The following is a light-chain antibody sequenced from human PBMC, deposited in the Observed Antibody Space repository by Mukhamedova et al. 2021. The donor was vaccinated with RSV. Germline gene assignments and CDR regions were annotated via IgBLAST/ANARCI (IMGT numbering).Light chain of an antibody. V-gene: IGKV1-33*01. J-gene: IGKJ4*01. CDR3: QQYESLPLT. Sequence: WYQRRVHGKAPKLLFFHASNLETGVPSRFSGSGSGTDFTFSIDSLQTEDLATYYCQQYESLPLTFGGGTKAEIK. CDR2: HAS.